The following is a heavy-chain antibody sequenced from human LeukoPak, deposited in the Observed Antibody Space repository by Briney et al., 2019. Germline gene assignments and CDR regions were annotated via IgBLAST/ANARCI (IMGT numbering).Heavy chain of an antibody. D-gene: IGHD3-22*01. CDR2: ISGSGGST. V-gene: IGHV3-23*01. Sequence: GGSLRLSCAASGFTFSSYAMSWVRQAPGKGLEWVSAISGSGGSTYYADSVKGRFTISRDNSKNTLYLQMNSLRAEDTAVYYCARGAIYDSSGYRWFDPWGQGTLVTVSS. J-gene: IGHJ5*02. CDR1: GFTFSSYA. CDR3: ARGAIYDSSGYRWFDP.